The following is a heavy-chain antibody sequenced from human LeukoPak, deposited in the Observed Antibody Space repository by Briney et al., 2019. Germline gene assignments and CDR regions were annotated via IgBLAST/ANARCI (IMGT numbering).Heavy chain of an antibody. CDR3: ARDFYGSRPGAFDY. J-gene: IGHJ4*02. CDR1: GYSFSGHY. CDR2: INPNSAAS. Sequence: VKVSCRASGYSFSGHYIHWVRQAPGQGLEWMGQINPNSAASHYAQKFQDRVTMTSDTSINMAYMELRSLRSDDTAVYYCARDFYGSRPGAFDYWGQGTLVTVSS. D-gene: IGHD3-10*01. V-gene: IGHV1-2*06.